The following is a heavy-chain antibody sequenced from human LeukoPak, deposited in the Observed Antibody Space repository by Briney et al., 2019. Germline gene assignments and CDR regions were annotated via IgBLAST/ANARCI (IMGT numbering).Heavy chain of an antibody. D-gene: IGHD3-22*01. V-gene: IGHV4-59*01. CDR1: GGSISSYY. CDR2: IYYSGST. Sequence: SETLSLTCTVSGGSISSYYWSWLRQPPGKGLEWIGYIYYSGSTNYNPSLKSRVTISVDTSKNQFSLKLSSVTAADTAVYYCAREALSSSGHNWFDPWGQGTLVTVSS. CDR3: AREALSSSGHNWFDP. J-gene: IGHJ5*02.